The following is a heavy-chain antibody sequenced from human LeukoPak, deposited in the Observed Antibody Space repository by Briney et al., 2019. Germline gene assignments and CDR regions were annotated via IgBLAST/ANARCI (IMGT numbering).Heavy chain of an antibody. J-gene: IGHJ4*02. CDR3: ARATMVRGVT. CDR1: GYTFTGYY. V-gene: IGHV1-2*02. CDR2: INPNSGGT. Sequence: ASVKVSCKASGYTFTGYYMHWVRQAPGQGLEWMGWINPNSGGTNYAQKFRGRVAMTRDTSISTAYMELSRLRSDGTAVYYCARATMVRGVTWGQGTLVTVSS. D-gene: IGHD3-10*01.